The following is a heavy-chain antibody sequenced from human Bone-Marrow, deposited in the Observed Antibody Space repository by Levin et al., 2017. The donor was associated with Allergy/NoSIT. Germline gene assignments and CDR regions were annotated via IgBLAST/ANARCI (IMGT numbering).Heavy chain of an antibody. V-gene: IGHV3-74*01. D-gene: IGHD2-15*01. J-gene: IGHJ4*02. CDR2: INTDGITT. CDR3: ARDLGGMVGVNLDY. CDR1: GFTLSHYW. Sequence: GGSLRLSCAASGFTLSHYWMHWVRQAPGKGLEWVSRINTDGITTVYADSVKGRFTISRDNVKDTVYLQMSSLRVEDTAVYYCARDLGGMVGVNLDYWGQGTLVSVSS.